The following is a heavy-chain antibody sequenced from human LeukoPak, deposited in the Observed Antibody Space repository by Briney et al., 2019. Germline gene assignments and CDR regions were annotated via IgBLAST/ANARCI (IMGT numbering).Heavy chain of an antibody. CDR3: AKEGLWFGTSAYGMDV. Sequence: PGGSLRLSCAASGFTFSNYGMHWVRQAPGKGLEWLAVIYYGGVNKHYADSMKGRFTISRDNARNTLFLEMDSLRAEDTAVYYCAKEGLWFGTSAYGMDVWGQGTTVTVSS. D-gene: IGHD3-10*01. V-gene: IGHV3-30*18. CDR2: IYYGGVNK. CDR1: GFTFSNYG. J-gene: IGHJ6*02.